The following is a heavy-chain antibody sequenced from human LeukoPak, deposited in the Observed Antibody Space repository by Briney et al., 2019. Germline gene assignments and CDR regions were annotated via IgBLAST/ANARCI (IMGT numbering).Heavy chain of an antibody. J-gene: IGHJ6*02. CDR3: ARDRSGATNYYYYYGMDV. D-gene: IGHD1-26*01. Sequence: SRTLSLTCAISGDSVSSNSAAWNWIRQSPSRGLEWLGRTYYRSKWYNDYAVSVKSRITINPDTSKNQFSLQLNSVTPEDTAVYYCARDRSGATNYYYYYGMDVWGQGTTVTVSS. V-gene: IGHV6-1*01. CDR2: TYYRSKWYN. CDR1: GDSVSSNSAA.